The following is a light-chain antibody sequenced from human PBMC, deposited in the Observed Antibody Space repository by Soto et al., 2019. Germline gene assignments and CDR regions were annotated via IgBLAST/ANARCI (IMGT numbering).Light chain of an antibody. J-gene: IGLJ2*01. V-gene: IGLV2-23*02. CDR2: EVN. CDR1: SGDVGTYNL. CDR3: CSYAGRSNVV. Sequence: QSALTQPASVSGSPGQSITISCTGTSGDVGTYNLVSWYQQHPGRAPKLIIFEVNKRPSGVSNRLPGSKSGNTASLAISGLQADDEADYHCCSYAGRSNVVCGGGTQLTVL.